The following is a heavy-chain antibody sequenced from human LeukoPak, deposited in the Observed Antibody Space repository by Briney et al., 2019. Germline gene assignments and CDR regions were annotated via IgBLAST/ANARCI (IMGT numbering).Heavy chain of an antibody. CDR3: ARDLTGPNDY. Sequence: PGGSLRLSCAASGFTFSSYWMHWVRQAPGKGLVWVSRVNRDGSTTTYAGSVRGRFTISRDNAKNTLYLQMNSLRADDTAIYYRARDLTGPNDYWGQGTLVTVPS. J-gene: IGHJ4*02. D-gene: IGHD7-27*01. V-gene: IGHV3-74*01. CDR2: VNRDGSTT. CDR1: GFTFSSYW.